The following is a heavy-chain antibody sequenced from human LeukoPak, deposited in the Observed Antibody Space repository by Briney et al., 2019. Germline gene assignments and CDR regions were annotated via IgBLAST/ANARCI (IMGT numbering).Heavy chain of an antibody. CDR1: GFTFSSYN. J-gene: IGHJ6*02. V-gene: IGHV3-48*02. Sequence: PGGSLRLSCAASGFTFSSYNMNWVRRAPGKGLEWVSYISSSSTTIYYADSVRGRFTISRDNAKNSLYLQTNSLRDEDTAVYYCAAASGDYGYGMDVWGQGTTVTVSS. CDR2: ISSSSTTI. D-gene: IGHD4-17*01. CDR3: AAASGDYGYGMDV.